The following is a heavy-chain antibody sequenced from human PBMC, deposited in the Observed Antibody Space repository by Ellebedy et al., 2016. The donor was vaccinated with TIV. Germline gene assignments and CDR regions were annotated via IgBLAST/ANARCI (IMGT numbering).Heavy chain of an antibody. D-gene: IGHD5-12*01. Sequence: GESLKISCAASGFTFGYYEMNWVRQAPGKGLEWVSYISSSGSTIYYAESVKGRFTISRDNAKNSLYLQMNSLRADDTALYYCARDRDGYDSFYYGMDVWGQGTTVTVSS. V-gene: IGHV3-48*03. CDR2: ISSSGSTI. CDR1: GFTFGYYE. CDR3: ARDRDGYDSFYYGMDV. J-gene: IGHJ6*02.